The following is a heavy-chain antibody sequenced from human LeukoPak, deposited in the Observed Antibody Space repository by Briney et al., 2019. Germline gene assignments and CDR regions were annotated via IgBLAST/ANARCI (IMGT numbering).Heavy chain of an antibody. V-gene: IGHV3-7*01. CDR3: ARSPYYDYHMDI. CDR2: IRQDGSEK. J-gene: IGHJ6*03. CDR1: GFTFSSYW. Sequence: PGGSLRLSCAASGFTFSSYWMTWVRQAPGKGLEWVANIRQDGSEKNYVDSVKGRFTISRDNAKNSLYLQMNSLRAEDTAVYYGARSPYYDYHMDIWGKGTTVTISS.